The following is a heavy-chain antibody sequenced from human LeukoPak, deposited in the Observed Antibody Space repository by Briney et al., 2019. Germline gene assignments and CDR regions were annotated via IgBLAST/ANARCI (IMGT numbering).Heavy chain of an antibody. V-gene: IGHV3-7*01. D-gene: IGHD5-12*01. J-gene: IGHJ4*02. CDR1: GFTFSSSW. Sequence: PGRSLRLSCAASGFTFSSSWMSWVRQPPGKWLEWVANIKQEGSEKYYVYSAKGRFTISRDNGKNSLVLQMNSLRVEDTAVYYCARDPGNGRGXSXYESXXWGQGTLV. CDR3: ARDPGNGRGXSXYESXX. CDR2: IKQEGSEK.